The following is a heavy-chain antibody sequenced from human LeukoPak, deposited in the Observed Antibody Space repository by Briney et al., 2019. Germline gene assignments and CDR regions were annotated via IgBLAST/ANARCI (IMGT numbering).Heavy chain of an antibody. CDR2: IKQDGSEK. J-gene: IGHJ4*02. Sequence: PGGSLRLSCAASGFTFSSYWMSWVRQAPGKGLEWVANIKQDGSEKYYVDSVKGRFTISRDNAKNSLYVQMNSLRAEDTAVYYCARDQVIGYYDSSGPPDYWGQGTLVTVSS. V-gene: IGHV3-7*01. D-gene: IGHD3-22*01. CDR1: GFTFSSYW. CDR3: ARDQVIGYYDSSGPPDY.